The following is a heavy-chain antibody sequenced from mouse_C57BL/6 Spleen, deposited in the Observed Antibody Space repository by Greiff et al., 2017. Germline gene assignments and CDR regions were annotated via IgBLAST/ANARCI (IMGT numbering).Heavy chain of an antibody. J-gene: IGHJ3*01. D-gene: IGHD2-1*01. Sequence: QVQLQQPGAELVMPGASVKLSCKASGYTFTSYWMHWMKQRPGQGLEWIGEIDPSDSYTNYNQKFKGKSTLTVEKSSSTAYMQLSSLTSEDSAVYYCAIYYGNYVFAYWGQGTLVTVSA. CDR3: AIYYGNYVFAY. CDR1: GYTFTSYW. CDR2: IDPSDSYT. V-gene: IGHV1-69*01.